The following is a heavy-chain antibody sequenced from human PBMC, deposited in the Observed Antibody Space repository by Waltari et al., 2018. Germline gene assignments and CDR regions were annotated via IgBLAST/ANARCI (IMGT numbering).Heavy chain of an antibody. CDR2: INPNSGGT. CDR3: ARVMRREQWTPHGMDV. D-gene: IGHD6-19*01. J-gene: IGHJ6*02. V-gene: IGHV1-2*06. CDR1: GYTFTGYY. Sequence: QVQLVQSGAEVKKPGASVKVSCKASGYTFTGYYMHWVRQAPGQGLEWMGRINPNSGGTNYAQKFQGRVTMTRDTSISTAYMELSRLRSDDTAVYYCARVMRREQWTPHGMDVWGQGTTVTVSS.